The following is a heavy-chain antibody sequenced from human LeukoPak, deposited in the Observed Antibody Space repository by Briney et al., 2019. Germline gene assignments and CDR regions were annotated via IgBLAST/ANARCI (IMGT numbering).Heavy chain of an antibody. CDR2: IKRDGSEK. CDR3: ARGVTSDY. V-gene: IGHV3-7*01. CDR1: GFPFSSYW. Sequence: GGSLRLSCVASGFPFSSYWMSWVRQAPGKGLEWVAIIKRDGSEKYYVDSVKGRFTISRDNAKISLYLQMNSLGAEDTAVYYCARGVTSDYWGQGTLVTVSS. D-gene: IGHD3-16*01. J-gene: IGHJ4*02.